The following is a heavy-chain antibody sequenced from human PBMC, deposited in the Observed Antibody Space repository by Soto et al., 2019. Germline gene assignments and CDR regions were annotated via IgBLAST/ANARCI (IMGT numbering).Heavy chain of an antibody. CDR3: ARSLGYCSGGSCYSHYYYYYGMDV. CDR1: GGTFSSYA. CDR2: IIPIFGTA. D-gene: IGHD2-15*01. J-gene: IGHJ6*02. V-gene: IGHV1-69*01. Sequence: QVQLVQSGAEVKKPGSSVKVSCKASGGTFSSYAISWVRQAPGQGLEWMGGIIPIFGTANYAQKIQGRVTITADESTSTAYMELSSLRSEDTAVYYCARSLGYCSGGSCYSHYYYYYGMDVWGQGTTVTVSS.